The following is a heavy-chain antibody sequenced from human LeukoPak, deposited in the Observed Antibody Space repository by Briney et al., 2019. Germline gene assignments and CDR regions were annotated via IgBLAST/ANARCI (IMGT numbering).Heavy chain of an antibody. CDR2: MNPNSGNT. V-gene: IGHV1-8*03. D-gene: IGHD6-13*01. Sequence: ASVKVSCKASGYTFTSYYMHWVRQAPGQGLEWMGWMNPNSGNTGYAQKFQGRVTITRNTSISTAYMELSSLRSEDTAVYYCARGQGSSSWYDFGYYYYYMDVWGKGTTVTVSS. J-gene: IGHJ6*03. CDR1: GYTFTSYY. CDR3: ARGQGSSSWYDFGYYYYYMDV.